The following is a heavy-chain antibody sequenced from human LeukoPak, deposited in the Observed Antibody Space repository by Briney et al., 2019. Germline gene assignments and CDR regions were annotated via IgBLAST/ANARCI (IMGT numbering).Heavy chain of an antibody. J-gene: IGHJ4*02. V-gene: IGHV4-59*13. Sequence: PSETLSLTCTVSGGSISSYYWSWIRQPPGKGQGWDGYIYYCGSTHYTPSLKSRATISVDTSKNQFSLKLSSVTAADTAVYYCARFRLYYFDSWGQGTLVTVSS. CDR3: ARFRLYYFDS. CDR2: IYYCGST. CDR1: GGSISSYY.